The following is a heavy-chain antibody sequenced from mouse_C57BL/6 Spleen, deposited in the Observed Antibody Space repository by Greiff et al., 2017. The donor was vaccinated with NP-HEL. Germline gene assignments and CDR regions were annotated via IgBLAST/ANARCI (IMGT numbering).Heavy chain of an antibody. CDR2: IRLKSDNYAT. V-gene: IGHV6-3*01. CDR3: TDGNYLAWFAY. Sequence: EVKLMESGGGLVQPGGSMKLSCVASGFTFSNYWMNWVRQSPEKGLEWVAQIRLKSDNYATHYAESVKGRFTISRDDSKSSVYLQMNNLRAEDTGIYYCTDGNYLAWFAYWGQGTLVTVSA. J-gene: IGHJ3*01. CDR1: GFTFSNYW. D-gene: IGHD2-1*01.